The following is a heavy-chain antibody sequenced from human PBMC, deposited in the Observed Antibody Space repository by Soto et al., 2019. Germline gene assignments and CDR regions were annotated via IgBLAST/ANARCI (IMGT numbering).Heavy chain of an antibody. CDR3: AKGGYSYGTADY. D-gene: IGHD5-18*01. V-gene: IGHV3-30*18. Sequence: GGSLRLSCAASGFSFSTYGMHWVRQAPVKGLEWVAATSSDGGHKYYGDSVKGRFTISRDNSKNTLYLQMNSLRTEDTAVYYCAKGGYSYGTADYWGQGTLVTVSS. CDR1: GFSFSTYG. J-gene: IGHJ4*02. CDR2: TSSDGGHK.